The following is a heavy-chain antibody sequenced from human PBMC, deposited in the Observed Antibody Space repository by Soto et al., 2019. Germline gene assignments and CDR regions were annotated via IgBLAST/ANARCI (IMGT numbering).Heavy chain of an antibody. CDR2: IYPGDSDT. Sequence: PGESLKISCKGSGYSFTSYWIGWVRQMPGKGLEWMGIIYPGDSDTRYSPSFQGQVTISADKSISTAYLQWSSLKASDTATYYCARHRSVPAYYDFWSGYYYYYMDVWGKGTTVTVSS. V-gene: IGHV5-51*01. D-gene: IGHD3-3*01. J-gene: IGHJ6*03. CDR3: ARHRSVPAYYDFWSGYYYYYMDV. CDR1: GYSFTSYW.